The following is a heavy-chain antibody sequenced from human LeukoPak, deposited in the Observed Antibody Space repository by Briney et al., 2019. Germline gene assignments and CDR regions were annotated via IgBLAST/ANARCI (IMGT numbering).Heavy chain of an antibody. CDR1: GGSFSGYY. V-gene: IGHV4-34*01. D-gene: IGHD6-13*01. Sequence: SETLSLTCAVYGGSFSGYYWSWIRQPPGKGLEWIGEINHSGSTTYNPSLKSRVTISVDTSKNQFSLKLSSVTAADTAVYYCARGGRQQLTPYYFDYWGQGTLVTVSS. CDR2: INHSGST. J-gene: IGHJ4*02. CDR3: ARGGRQQLTPYYFDY.